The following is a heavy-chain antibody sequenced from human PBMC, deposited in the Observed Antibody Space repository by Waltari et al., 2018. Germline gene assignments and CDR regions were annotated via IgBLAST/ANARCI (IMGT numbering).Heavy chain of an antibody. CDR3: ARGHYYDSSGSNAFDI. V-gene: IGHV4-61*02. D-gene: IGHD3-22*01. J-gene: IGHJ3*02. CDR2: IYTSGST. CDR1: GGSISSGSYY. Sequence: QVQLQESGPGLVKPSQTLSLTCTVSGGSISSGSYYWSLIRQPAGKGLEWIGRIYTSGSTNYNPSLKSRVTISVDTSKNQFSLKLSSVTAADTAVYYCARGHYYDSSGSNAFDIWGQGTMVTVSS.